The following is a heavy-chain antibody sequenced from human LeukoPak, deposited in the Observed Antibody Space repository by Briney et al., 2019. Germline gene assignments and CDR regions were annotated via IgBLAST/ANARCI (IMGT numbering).Heavy chain of an antibody. J-gene: IGHJ4*02. V-gene: IGHV5-51*01. D-gene: IGHD3-10*01. CDR1: GYSFTNYW. CDR3: ARLDEPRGVVNGRDY. CDR2: IYPGDSDT. Sequence: GASLKIYCRGSGYSFTNYWIGWVRQPPGKGLESMGDIYPGDSDTRYSPSFEGQVTISVDKSITTAYVQWSSLKASDTAMYYCARLDEPRGVVNGRDYWGQGTLVTVSS.